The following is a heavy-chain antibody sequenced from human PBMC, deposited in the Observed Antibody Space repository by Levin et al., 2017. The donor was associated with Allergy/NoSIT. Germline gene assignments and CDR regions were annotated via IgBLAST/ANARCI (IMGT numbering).Heavy chain of an antibody. CDR3: AKDHDSYGYPTFDY. V-gene: IGHV3-23*01. CDR1: GFTFSRLA. CDR2: ISASGT. D-gene: IGHD3-22*01. Sequence: VASVKVSCAASGFTFSRLAMSWVRQAPGKGLEWVSTISASGTYYADSVKGRFTISRDNSENTLSLQLNSLRAEDTAVYYCAKDHDSYGYPTFDYWGQGTLVTVSS. J-gene: IGHJ4*02.